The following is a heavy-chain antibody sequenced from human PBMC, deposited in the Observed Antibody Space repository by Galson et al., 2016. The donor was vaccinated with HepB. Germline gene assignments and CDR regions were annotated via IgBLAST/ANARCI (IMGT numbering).Heavy chain of an antibody. D-gene: IGHD3-22*01. V-gene: IGHV3-21*01. Sequence: SLRLSCAASGFTFSFYSMNWVRQAPGKGLEWVSSISSSSSYIYYADSVKGRFTISRDNAKNSLYLQMNSLRAEDTAVYYCARVLYYDSSGYNIWGQGTMVTVSS. CDR3: ARVLYYDSSGYNI. J-gene: IGHJ3*02. CDR2: ISSSSSYI. CDR1: GFTFSFYS.